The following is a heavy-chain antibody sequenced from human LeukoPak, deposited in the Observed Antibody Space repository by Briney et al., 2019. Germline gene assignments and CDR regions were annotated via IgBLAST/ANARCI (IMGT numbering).Heavy chain of an antibody. CDR1: GFTFSSYA. CDR3: AKDDRLELPDY. Sequence: GRSLRLSCAASGFTFSSYAMHWVRQAPGKGLEWVAVISYDGSNKYYADSVKGQFTISRDNSKNTLYLQMNSLRAEDTAVYYCAKDDRLELPDYWGQGTLVTVSS. CDR2: ISYDGSNK. J-gene: IGHJ4*02. D-gene: IGHD1-7*01. V-gene: IGHV3-30-3*01.